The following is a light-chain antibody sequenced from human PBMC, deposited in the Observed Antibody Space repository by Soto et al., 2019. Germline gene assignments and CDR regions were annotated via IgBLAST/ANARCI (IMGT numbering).Light chain of an antibody. CDR2: GAS. Sequence: EIVLTQSPGTLSLSPGERATLSCRASQSVSSTYLAWYQQKPGQAPRLLIYGASIRATGIPDRFSGSGSGTDFTLTISRLEPEDFAVYYCQQYGNSPPLTFGGGTKVEIK. V-gene: IGKV3-20*01. CDR1: QSVSSTY. CDR3: QQYGNSPPLT. J-gene: IGKJ4*01.